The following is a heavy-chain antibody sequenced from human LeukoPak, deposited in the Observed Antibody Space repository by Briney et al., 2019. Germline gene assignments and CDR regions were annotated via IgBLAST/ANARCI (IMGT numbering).Heavy chain of an antibody. Sequence: NPGESLKISCKGSGYSFTSYWIGWVRQMPGKGLEWMGIIYPGDSDTRYSPSFQGQVTISADKSISTAYLQWSSLKASDTAMYYCARWRNDYVDYSDAFDNWGQGTMVTVSS. D-gene: IGHD4-17*01. V-gene: IGHV5-51*01. CDR2: IYPGDSDT. CDR1: GYSFTSYW. J-gene: IGHJ3*02. CDR3: ARWRNDYVDYSDAFDN.